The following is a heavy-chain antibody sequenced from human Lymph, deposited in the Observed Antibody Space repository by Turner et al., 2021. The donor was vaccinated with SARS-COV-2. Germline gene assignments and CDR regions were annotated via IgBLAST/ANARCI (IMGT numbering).Heavy chain of an antibody. V-gene: IGHV3-53*01. Sequence: EVQLVESGGGLIQPGGSLRLSCSASDFIVSSNYMTWVRQAPGKGREWVSIIYSGGSTFYADSVKGRFTISRDNSRNTLYLQMNSLRAEDTAVYYCARVLPYGDYFDYWGQGTLVTVSS. D-gene: IGHD4-17*01. CDR1: DFIVSSNY. J-gene: IGHJ4*02. CDR2: IYSGGST. CDR3: ARVLPYGDYFDY.